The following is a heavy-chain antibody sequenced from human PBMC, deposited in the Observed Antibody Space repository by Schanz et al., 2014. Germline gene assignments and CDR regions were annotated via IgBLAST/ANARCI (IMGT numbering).Heavy chain of an antibody. CDR3: ARETTIITGGACDV. CDR2: IIPILDKT. V-gene: IGHV1-69*08. Sequence: QVQLVQSGAEVKKPGSSVKVSCKASGGTFSSSTLTWVRQAPGQGLEWMGRIIPILDKTNYAQKFQGRVTMTTDKSTSTGNMEVSGRRSEYTAAYECARETTIITGGACDVWGQGTMVTVSS. D-gene: IGHD3-16*01. J-gene: IGHJ6*02. CDR1: GGTFSSST.